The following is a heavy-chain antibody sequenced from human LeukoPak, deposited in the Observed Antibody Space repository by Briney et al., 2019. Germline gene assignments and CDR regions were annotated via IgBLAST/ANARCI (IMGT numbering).Heavy chain of an antibody. D-gene: IGHD3-3*01. J-gene: IGHJ5*02. V-gene: IGHV1-2*06. CDR1: GYTFTGYY. CDR3: ATQYYDFWSGYLGEFDP. Sequence: ASVKVSCKASGYTFTGYYMHWVRQAPGQGLEWMGRINPNSGGTNYAQKFRVRVNITRDTSKSTAYMELSRLRSDDTAVYYCATQYYDFWSGYLGEFDPWGQGTLVTVSS. CDR2: INPNSGGT.